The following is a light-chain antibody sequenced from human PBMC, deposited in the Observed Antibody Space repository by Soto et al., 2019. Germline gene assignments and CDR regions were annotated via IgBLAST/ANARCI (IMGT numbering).Light chain of an antibody. V-gene: IGLV2-14*01. CDR1: SSDVGGYNY. J-gene: IGLJ1*01. Sequence: QSVLTQPASVSGSPGQSITISCTGTSSDVGGYNYVSWYQQHPGKAPKFMIYDVSNRPSGVSNLFSGSKSGNTASLTISVLQAEDEADYYCCSYTTSNTRQIVFGTGTKVTVL. CDR2: DVS. CDR3: CSYTTSNTRQIV.